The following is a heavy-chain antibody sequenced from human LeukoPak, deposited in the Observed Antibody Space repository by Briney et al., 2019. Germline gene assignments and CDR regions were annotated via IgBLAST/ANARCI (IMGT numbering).Heavy chain of an antibody. Sequence: GGSLRHSCSASGFTFGTYAMHWVRQAPGKGLEYVSTISHNGGSTYYADSVKGRFTISRDNSKNTLYLQMSSLRDEDTAVYYCVKGGSGNFAGPPDPWGQGTLVTVSS. CDR1: GFTFGTYA. CDR3: VKGGSGNFAGPPDP. V-gene: IGHV3-64D*06. J-gene: IGHJ5*02. CDR2: ISHNGGST. D-gene: IGHD1-26*01.